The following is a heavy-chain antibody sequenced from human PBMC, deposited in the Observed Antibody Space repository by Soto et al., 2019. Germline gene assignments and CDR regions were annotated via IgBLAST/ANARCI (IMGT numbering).Heavy chain of an antibody. Sequence: PSETLSLTCAVYGGSFSGYYWSWIRQPPGKGLEWIGEINHSGSTNYNPSLKSRVTISVDTSKSQFSLKLSSVTAADTAVYYCARRQQQLVDRNNWFDPWGQGTLVTVS. CDR2: INHSGST. CDR1: GGSFSGYY. V-gene: IGHV4-34*01. D-gene: IGHD6-13*01. J-gene: IGHJ5*02. CDR3: ARRQQQLVDRNNWFDP.